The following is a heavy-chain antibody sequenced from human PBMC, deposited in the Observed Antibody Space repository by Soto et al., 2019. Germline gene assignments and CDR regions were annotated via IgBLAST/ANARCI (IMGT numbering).Heavy chain of an antibody. D-gene: IGHD3-22*01. J-gene: IGHJ6*02. CDR2: IVVGSGNT. V-gene: IGHV1-58*01. CDR1: VFTFTSSA. Sequence: GASVKVSCKASVFTFTSSAVQWVRPARGQRLEWIGWIVVGSGNTNYAQKFQERVTITRDMSTSTAYMELSSLRSEDTAVYYCSADCYDSICYGMDVWGQGTTVPVSS. CDR3: SADCYDSICYGMDV.